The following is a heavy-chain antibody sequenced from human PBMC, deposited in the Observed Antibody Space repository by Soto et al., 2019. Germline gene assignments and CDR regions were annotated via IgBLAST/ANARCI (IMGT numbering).Heavy chain of an antibody. CDR1: GFTFSSYS. Sequence: GGSLRLPCAASGFTFSSYSMNWVRQAPGKGLEWVSSISSSSSYIYYADSVKGRFTISRDNAKNSLYLQMNSLRAEDTSVYYFARDNSSGWYTDRRDFDYWGQGTLVTVSS. D-gene: IGHD6-19*01. V-gene: IGHV3-21*01. CDR3: ARDNSSGWYTDRRDFDY. CDR2: ISSSSSYI. J-gene: IGHJ4*02.